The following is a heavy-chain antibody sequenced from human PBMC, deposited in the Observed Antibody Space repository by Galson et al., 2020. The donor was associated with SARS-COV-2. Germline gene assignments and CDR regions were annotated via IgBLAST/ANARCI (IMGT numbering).Heavy chain of an antibody. CDR3: ARRPRGQLLNDY. CDR2: ISSSSSYT. Sequence: GGSLRLSCAASGFTFSDYYMSWIRQAPGKGLEWVSYISSSSSYTNYADSVKGRFTISRDNAKNSLYLQMNSLRAEDTAVYYCARRPRGQLLNDYWGQGTLVTVSS. V-gene: IGHV3-11*06. D-gene: IGHD2-2*01. CDR1: GFTFSDYY. J-gene: IGHJ4*02.